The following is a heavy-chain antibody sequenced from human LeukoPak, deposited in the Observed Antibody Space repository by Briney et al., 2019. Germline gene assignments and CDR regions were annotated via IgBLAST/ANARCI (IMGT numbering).Heavy chain of an antibody. V-gene: IGHV5-51*01. CDR1: GYSFTSYW. CDR3: ARHGGIAVAGTGVDY. D-gene: IGHD6-19*01. Sequence: GESLKISCKGSGYSFTSYWIGWVRQMPGKGLEWMGIIYPGDSDTRYSPSFQGQVTISADKSISTAYLQWSRLKASDTAMYYCARHGGIAVAGTGVDYWGQGTLVTVSS. J-gene: IGHJ4*02. CDR2: IYPGDSDT.